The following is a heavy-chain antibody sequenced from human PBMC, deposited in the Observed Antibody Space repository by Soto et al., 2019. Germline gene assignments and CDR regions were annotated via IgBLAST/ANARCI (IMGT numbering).Heavy chain of an antibody. CDR2: IYYSGST. V-gene: IGHV4-59*01. J-gene: IGHJ4*02. CDR1: GGSISSYY. CDR3: ARRSPVATGGDYEGTLDY. D-gene: IGHD4-17*01. Sequence: SETLSLTCTVSGGSISSYYWSWIRQPPGKGLEWIGYIYYSGSTNYNPSLKSRVTISVDTSKNQFSLKLSSVTAADTAVYYCARRSPVATGGDYEGTLDYWGQGTLVTVPQ.